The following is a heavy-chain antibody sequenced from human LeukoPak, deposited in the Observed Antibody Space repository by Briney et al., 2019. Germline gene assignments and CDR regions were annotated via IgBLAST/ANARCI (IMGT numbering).Heavy chain of an antibody. V-gene: IGHV1-69*05. CDR1: GGTFSSYA. D-gene: IGHD6-13*01. CDR2: IIPIFGTA. Sequence: SVKVSCKASGGTFSSYAISWVRQAPGQGLEWMGGIIPIFGTANYAQKFQGRVTITTDESTSTAYMELSSLRSEDTGVYYCASAEAAAGRYYYYYMDVWGKGTTVTVSS. CDR3: ASAEAAAGRYYYYYMDV. J-gene: IGHJ6*03.